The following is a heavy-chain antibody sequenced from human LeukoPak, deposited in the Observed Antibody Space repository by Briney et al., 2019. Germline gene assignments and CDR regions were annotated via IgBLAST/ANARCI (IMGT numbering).Heavy chain of an antibody. Sequence: PGGSLRLSCAASGFTFSTYAMTWVRQAPGKGLEWVSSISGDGGYTYYADFVKGRFTISRDNSNNTLYLPMNSLRVEDTAVYYCAKAPVFTAAIEGIDYWGQGTLVTVSS. CDR3: AKAPVFTAAIEGIDY. J-gene: IGHJ4*02. CDR1: GFTFSTYA. D-gene: IGHD2-2*01. V-gene: IGHV3-23*01. CDR2: ISGDGGYT.